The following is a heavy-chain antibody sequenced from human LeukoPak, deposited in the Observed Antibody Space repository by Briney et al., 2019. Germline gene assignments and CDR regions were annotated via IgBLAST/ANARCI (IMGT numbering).Heavy chain of an antibody. V-gene: IGHV3-74*01. Sequence: GGSLRLSCAASGFTFSSYSMNWVRQAPGKGLVWVSRIKPDGSDTNYADSVKGRFTISRDNAKNTVYLQMNSLRAEDTAVYYCARMKTGDWGQGTLVTVSS. D-gene: IGHD7-27*01. CDR2: IKPDGSDT. CDR3: ARMKTGD. J-gene: IGHJ4*02. CDR1: GFTFSSYS.